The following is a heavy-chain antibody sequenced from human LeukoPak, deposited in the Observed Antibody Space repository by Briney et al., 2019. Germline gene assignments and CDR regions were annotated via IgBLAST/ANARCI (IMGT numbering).Heavy chain of an antibody. V-gene: IGHV1-18*01. CDR3: ARDSEGIVVVPAAMDLDY. D-gene: IGHD2-2*01. CDR2: ISVYNGNT. CDR1: GYSFTSYG. J-gene: IGHJ4*02. Sequence: ASVKVSCKASGYSFTSYGISWVRQAPGQGLEWMGWISVYNGNTNYAQKLQGRVTMTTDTSTSTAYMELRSLRSDDTAVYYCARDSEGIVVVPAAMDLDYWGQGTLVTVSS.